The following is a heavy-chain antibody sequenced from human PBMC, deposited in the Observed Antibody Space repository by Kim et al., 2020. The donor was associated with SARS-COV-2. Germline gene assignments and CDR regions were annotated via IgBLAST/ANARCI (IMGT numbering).Heavy chain of an antibody. CDR1: GFTFSSYG. J-gene: IGHJ6*02. V-gene: IGHV3-30*18. Sequence: GGSLRLSCAASGFTFSSYGMHWVRQAPGKGLEWVAVISYDGSNKYYADSVKGRFTISRDNSKNTLYLQMNSLRAEDTAVYYCAKDLEYCSGGSCYSESNYYYYGMDVWGQGTTVTVSS. CDR3: AKDLEYCSGGSCYSESNYYYYGMDV. CDR2: ISYDGSNK. D-gene: IGHD2-15*01.